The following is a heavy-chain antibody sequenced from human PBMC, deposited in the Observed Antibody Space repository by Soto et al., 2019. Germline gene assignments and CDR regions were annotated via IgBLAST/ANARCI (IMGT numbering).Heavy chain of an antibody. J-gene: IGHJ4*02. CDR3: ARRDDFLAY. CDR1: GGSFSGYY. Sequence: QVQLQQWGAGLLKPSETLSLTCAVYGGSFSGYYWSWIRQPPGKGLEWIGEINHSGSTNYNPSLKRQVTISVDTAKNQFSLKLGSGTAADAAVYYCARRDDFLAYWGQGTLVTVSS. V-gene: IGHV4-34*01. D-gene: IGHD3-3*01. CDR2: INHSGST.